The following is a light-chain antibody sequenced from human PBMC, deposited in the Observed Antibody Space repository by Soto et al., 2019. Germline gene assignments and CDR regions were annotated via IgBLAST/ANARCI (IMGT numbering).Light chain of an antibody. Sequence: QSVLTQTPSASATPGQRVTISCSGTNSNIESNTIAWYQQLPGTAPKRLIHSNNQRPSGVPDRFSASKSGTSASLAISGLQSEDEADYYCATWDDSLNGYVFGTGTKVTGL. CDR2: SNN. V-gene: IGLV1-44*01. CDR1: NSNIESNT. CDR3: ATWDDSLNGYV. J-gene: IGLJ1*01.